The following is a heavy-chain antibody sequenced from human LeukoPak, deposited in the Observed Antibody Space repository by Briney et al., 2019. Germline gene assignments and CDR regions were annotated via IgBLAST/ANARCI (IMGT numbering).Heavy chain of an antibody. V-gene: IGHV1-24*01. Sequence: ASVKVSCKVSGYTLTELSMHWVRQAPGKGLEWMGGFDPEDGETIYAQKFQGRVTMTEDTSTGTAYMELSSLRSEDTAVYYCATYRVEMATLAVDYWGQGTLVTVSS. J-gene: IGHJ4*02. CDR2: FDPEDGET. D-gene: IGHD5-24*01. CDR3: ATYRVEMATLAVDY. CDR1: GYTLTELS.